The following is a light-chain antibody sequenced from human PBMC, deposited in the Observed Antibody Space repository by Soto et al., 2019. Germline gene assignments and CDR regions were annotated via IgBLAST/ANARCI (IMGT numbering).Light chain of an antibody. Sequence: DIQLTQSPSFLSASVGDRVTITCRASQGISSYLAWFQQKPGRAPNLLIYGASTFQSGVPSRFSVSGSETDFTLTIGDLVPEDFATYFCKQLNGFPLTFRHGTGLEIK. CDR3: KQLNGFPLT. CDR2: GAS. CDR1: QGISSY. V-gene: IGKV1-9*01. J-gene: IGKJ5*01.